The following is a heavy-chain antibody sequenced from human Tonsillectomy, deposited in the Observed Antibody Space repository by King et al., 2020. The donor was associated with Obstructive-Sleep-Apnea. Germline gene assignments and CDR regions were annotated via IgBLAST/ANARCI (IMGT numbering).Heavy chain of an antibody. V-gene: IGHV1-2*02. CDR3: ARDMSAYDSTSPAY. Sequence: VQLVQSGAEVKKPGASVKVSCKASGYTFTGYYIHWVRQSPGQGLEWLGWITPNSGATQYAQKFQDRVTMTRDTSISTPYMDLRRLRSDDTAIYYCARDMSAYDSTSPAYWGQGTLVTVSS. D-gene: IGHD3-10*01. CDR2: ITPNSGAT. CDR1: GYTFTGYY. J-gene: IGHJ4*02.